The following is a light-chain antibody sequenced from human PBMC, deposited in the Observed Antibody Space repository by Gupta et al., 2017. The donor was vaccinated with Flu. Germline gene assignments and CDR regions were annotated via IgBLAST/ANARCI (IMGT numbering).Light chain of an antibody. J-gene: IGLJ2*01. CDR3: QVWDRSSDHVV. V-gene: IGLV3-21*02. Sequence: SSVLTQAPSVSVAPGHTARITCGRNHLGSKSVHWYQQKPGQAPILVGYDDSDRPSGIPERFSGSKSGNTATLTISRVEAGDEADYYCQVWDRSSDHVVFGGGTKLTVL. CDR1: HLGSKS. CDR2: DDS.